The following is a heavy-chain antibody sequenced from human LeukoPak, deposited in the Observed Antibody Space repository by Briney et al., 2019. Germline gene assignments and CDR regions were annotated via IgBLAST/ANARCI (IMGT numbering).Heavy chain of an antibody. CDR2: IYSGGST. CDR3: ARDREFYCTNGVCFYY. Sequence: GGSLRLSCAASGFTVSSNYMSWVRQAPGKGLEWVSVIYSGGSTYYADSVEGRFTISRDNSKNTLYLQMNSLRAEDTAVYYCARDREFYCTNGVCFYYWGQGTLVTVSS. J-gene: IGHJ4*02. V-gene: IGHV3-66*01. D-gene: IGHD2-8*01. CDR1: GFTVSSNY.